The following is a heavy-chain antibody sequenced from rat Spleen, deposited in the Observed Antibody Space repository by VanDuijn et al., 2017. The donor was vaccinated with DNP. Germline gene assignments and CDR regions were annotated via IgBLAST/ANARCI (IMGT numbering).Heavy chain of an antibody. V-gene: IGHV5-7*01. CDR1: EFTFSDYN. D-gene: IGHD1-11*01. CDR2: ILYDGSNT. CDR3: ATQTLNSY. Sequence: EVQLVESGGGLVQPGRSLKLSCAASEFTFSDYNMAWVRQAPKKGLEWVATILYDGSNTYSGDSVKGRFTISRDNAKSTLYLQMDSLRSEDTATYYCATQTLNSYWGQGVMVTVSS. J-gene: IGHJ2*01.